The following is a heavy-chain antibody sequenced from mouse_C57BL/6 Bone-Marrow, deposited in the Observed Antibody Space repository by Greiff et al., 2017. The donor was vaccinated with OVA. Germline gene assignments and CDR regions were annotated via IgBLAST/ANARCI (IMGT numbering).Heavy chain of an antibody. Sequence: VQLKESGPGLVKPSQSLSLTCSVTGYSITSGYYWYWIRQFPGNKLEWMGYISYDGSNNYNPSFKNRISITLDTSNNQFFLKLNSVTTEDTATYYSSRNAYYSNYDYYAKDYWGQGTAVTVSS. CDR1: GYSITSGYY. J-gene: IGHJ4*01. D-gene: IGHD2-5*01. CDR2: ISYDGSN. V-gene: IGHV3-6*01. CDR3: SRNAYYSNYDYYAKDY.